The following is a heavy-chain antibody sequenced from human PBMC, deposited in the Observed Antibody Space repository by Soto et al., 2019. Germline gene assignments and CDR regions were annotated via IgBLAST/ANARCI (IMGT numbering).Heavy chain of an antibody. CDR3: AHKGGYCSGGSCYAY. D-gene: IGHD2-15*01. J-gene: IGHJ4*02. V-gene: IGHV3-11*03. Sequence: GSLRLSCAASGFIFSDFYMSWIRQAPGKGLEWVSYISLSRGYTKYADSVKSRLTITKDTSKNQVVLTMTNMDPVDTATYYCAHKGGYCSGGSCYAYWGQGTLVTVSS. CDR1: GFIFSDFY. CDR2: ISLSRGYT.